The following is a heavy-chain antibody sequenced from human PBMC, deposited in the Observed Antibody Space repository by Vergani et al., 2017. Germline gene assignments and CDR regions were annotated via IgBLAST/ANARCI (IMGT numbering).Heavy chain of an antibody. Sequence: QVQLQESGPGLVKPSETLSLTCSVSGYSISRGYFWGWFRQPPGKGLEWIGNIFHTGLTYRNPSLRSRVAISVDTSRNQFSLKLRSVTAAGTAVYYCVRDLGRGYCSTTLCFGMDLWGQGTTVTVS. CDR2: IFHTGLT. D-gene: IGHD2-15*01. J-gene: IGHJ6*02. V-gene: IGHV4-38-2*02. CDR3: VRDLGRGYCSTTLCFGMDL. CDR1: GYSISRGYF.